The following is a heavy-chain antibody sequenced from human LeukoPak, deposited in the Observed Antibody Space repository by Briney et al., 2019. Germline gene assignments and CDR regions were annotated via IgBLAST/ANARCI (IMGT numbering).Heavy chain of an antibody. J-gene: IGHJ4*02. Sequence: PGGSLRLSCAASGFTFSSYAMSWVRQAPGKGREWVSAISGSGGSTYYADSVKGRFTISRDNSKNTLYLQMNSLRAEDTAVYYCAKPLGNIVVVPAAPLGYWGQGTLVTVSS. CDR2: ISGSGGST. CDR1: GFTFSSYA. CDR3: AKPLGNIVVVPAAPLGY. V-gene: IGHV3-23*01. D-gene: IGHD2-2*01.